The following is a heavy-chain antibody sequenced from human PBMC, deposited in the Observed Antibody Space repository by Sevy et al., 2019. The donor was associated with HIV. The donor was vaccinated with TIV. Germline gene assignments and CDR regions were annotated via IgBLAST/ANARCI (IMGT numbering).Heavy chain of an antibody. Sequence: ASVKVSCKASGYTXTGYYMHWVRQAPGQGLEWMGRINPNSGGTNYAQKFQGRVTMTRDTSISTAYMELSRLRSDDTAVYYCXXAPEGKYCSSTSCPYGVXYYYGMDVWGQGTTVTVSS. CDR1: GYTXTGYY. CDR2: INPNSGGT. D-gene: IGHD2-2*01. J-gene: IGHJ6*02. CDR3: XXAPEGKYCSSTSCPYGVXYYYGMDV. V-gene: IGHV1-2*06.